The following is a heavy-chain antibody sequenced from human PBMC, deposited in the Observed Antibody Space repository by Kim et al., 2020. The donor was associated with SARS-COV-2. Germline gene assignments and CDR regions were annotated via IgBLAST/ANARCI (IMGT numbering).Heavy chain of an antibody. CDR2: IYYSGST. CDR1: GGSISSYY. D-gene: IGHD5-18*01. V-gene: IGHV4-59*01. CDR3: VRDMGYYSYGYEWYNWFDP. J-gene: IGHJ5*02. Sequence: SETLSLTCTVSGGSISSYYWSWIRQPPGKGLEWIGYIYYSGSTNYNPSLKSRVTISVDTSKNQFSLKLSSVTAADTAVYYCVRDMGYYSYGYEWYNWFDPWGQGTLVTVSS.